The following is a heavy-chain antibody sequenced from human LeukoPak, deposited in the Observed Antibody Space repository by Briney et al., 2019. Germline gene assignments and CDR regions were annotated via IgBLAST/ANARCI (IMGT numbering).Heavy chain of an antibody. CDR1: GFTFRTSG. Sequence: PGGSLRLSCAASGFTFRTSGMSWVRQAPGKGLEWVSAISGSGVSTYYADSVKGRFTISRDNSKNTLYLQMNSLRAEDTAVYYCAKDPNGDYLGAFDSWGQGTLVTVSS. V-gene: IGHV3-23*01. D-gene: IGHD4-17*01. CDR3: AKDPNGDYLGAFDS. CDR2: ISGSGVST. J-gene: IGHJ4*02.